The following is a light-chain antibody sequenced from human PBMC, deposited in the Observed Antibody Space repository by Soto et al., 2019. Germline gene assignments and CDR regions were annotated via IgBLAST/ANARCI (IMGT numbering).Light chain of an antibody. CDR3: QQYTNWPLT. J-gene: IGKJ4*01. CDR1: QIITTK. Sequence: EIVMTQSPATLSVSPGERATLSCRASQIITTKLAWYQQKPGQAPRLIIYGASARVTGIPPRFSGSGSGTDFNLAISSLQSEDFSVYYCQQYTNWPLTVGGGTKVEIK. V-gene: IGKV3-15*01. CDR2: GAS.